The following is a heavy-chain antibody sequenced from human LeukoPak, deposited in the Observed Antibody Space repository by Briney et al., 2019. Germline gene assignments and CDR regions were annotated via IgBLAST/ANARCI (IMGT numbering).Heavy chain of an antibody. CDR2: IIPIFGTA. V-gene: IGHV1-69*05. CDR3: ARDLPIAAAGTRRRVDY. D-gene: IGHD6-13*01. Sequence: SVKVSCKASGGTFSSYAISWVRPAPGQGLEWMGGIIPIFGTANYAQKFQGRVTMTTDTSTSTAYMELRSLRSDDTAVYYCARDLPIAAAGTRRRVDYWGQGTLVTVSS. CDR1: GGTFSSYA. J-gene: IGHJ4*02.